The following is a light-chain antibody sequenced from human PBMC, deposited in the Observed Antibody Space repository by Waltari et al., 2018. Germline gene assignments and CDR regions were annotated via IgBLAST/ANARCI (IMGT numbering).Light chain of an antibody. V-gene: IGLV2-23*01. CDR1: RSDVGNYHV. J-gene: IGLJ1*01. CDR2: EGN. Sequence: QSALTQPASVSGSPGQSITIPCTETRSDVGNYHVVSWYQHHPGKAPKLMIYEGNKRPAGVSDRFSGSKSGNRASLTISGLQAEDEADYYCCSYASSSGYVFGTGTEVTVL. CDR3: CSYASSSGYV.